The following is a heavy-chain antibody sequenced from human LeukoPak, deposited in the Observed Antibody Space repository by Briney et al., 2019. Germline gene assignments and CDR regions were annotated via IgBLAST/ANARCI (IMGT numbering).Heavy chain of an antibody. V-gene: IGHV3-21*04. D-gene: IGHD5-12*01. J-gene: IGHJ4*02. CDR2: ISATSSDV. CDR3: AKGLFSAYDKYLDS. CDR1: GFAFESFT. Sequence: GGSLRLSCAGSGFAFESFTMTWVRQAPGKGLEWVSLISATSSDVNYAESVRGRFSISRDNAKNSLFLLMDSLRVEDTAIYYCAKGLFSAYDKYLDSWGQGTLVTVSS.